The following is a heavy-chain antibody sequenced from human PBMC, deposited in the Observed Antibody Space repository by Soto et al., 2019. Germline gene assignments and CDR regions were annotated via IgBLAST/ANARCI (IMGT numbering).Heavy chain of an antibody. D-gene: IGHD2-15*01. V-gene: IGHV3-30*03. CDR2: ISSDGSNK. Sequence: QVQLVESGGGVVQPGRSLRLSCAASGFTFSSNGIHWVRQAPGKGLEWVAVISSDGSNKYYADSVKGRFTISRDNSKNTLYLQMNSLRAEDTAVYYCAMDLYGGSSRLDFWGQGTLVTVSS. CDR3: AMDLYGGSSRLDF. CDR1: GFTFSSNG. J-gene: IGHJ4*02.